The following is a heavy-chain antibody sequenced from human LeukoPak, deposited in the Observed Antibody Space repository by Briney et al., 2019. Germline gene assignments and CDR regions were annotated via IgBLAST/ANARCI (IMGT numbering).Heavy chain of an antibody. J-gene: IGHJ4*02. CDR2: ISSSSSYK. D-gene: IGHD1-1*01. CDR3: ARSAAGTYY. CDR1: GFTFSSYS. V-gene: IGHV3-21*01. Sequence: PGGSLRLSCVASGFTFSSYSMNWVRQAPAKGLEWVSSISSSSSYKYYTDSVKGRFTISRDNAKNSLYLQMNSLRAEDTAVYYCARSAAGTYYWGQGTLVTVSS.